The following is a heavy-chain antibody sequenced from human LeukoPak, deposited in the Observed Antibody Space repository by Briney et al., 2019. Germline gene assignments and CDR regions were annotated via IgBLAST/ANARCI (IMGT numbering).Heavy chain of an antibody. CDR3: ARDRFGGYCSGGSCYYFDY. CDR2: IWYDGSNK. J-gene: IGHJ4*02. D-gene: IGHD2-15*01. V-gene: IGHV3-33*01. CDR1: GFTFSSYG. Sequence: GGSLRLSCAASGFTFSSYGMHWVRQAPGKGLEWVAVIWYDGSNKYYADSVKGRFTISRDNSKNTLYLQMNSMRAEDTAVYYCARDRFGGYCSGGSCYYFDYWGQGTLVTVSS.